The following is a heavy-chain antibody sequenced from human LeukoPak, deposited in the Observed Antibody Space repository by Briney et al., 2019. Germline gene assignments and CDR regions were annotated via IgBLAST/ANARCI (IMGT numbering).Heavy chain of an antibody. CDR2: IYYSGSA. J-gene: IGHJ4*02. Sequence: SETLSLTCTVSGGSISSGGYYWSWIRQHPGKGLEWLGYIYYSGSAFYNPSLKSRLIISIDTSKNQFSLKLSSVTAADTAVYYCARGLRLGRDHWGQGTLVTVSS. CDR1: GGSISSGGYY. V-gene: IGHV4-31*03. CDR3: ARGLRLGRDH. D-gene: IGHD6-19*01.